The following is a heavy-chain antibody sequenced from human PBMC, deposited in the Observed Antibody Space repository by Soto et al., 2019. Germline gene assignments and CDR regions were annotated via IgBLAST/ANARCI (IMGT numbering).Heavy chain of an antibody. J-gene: IGHJ6*02. V-gene: IGHV1-69*13. CDR1: GGTFSSYA. CDR3: ARHNIGRFLEWLPYYYYYYGMDV. D-gene: IGHD3-3*01. CDR2: IIPIFGTA. Sequence: RASVKVSCKASGGTFSSYAISWVRQAPGQGLEWMGGIIPIFGTANYAQKFQGRVTITADESTSTAYMELSSLRSEDTAVYYCARHNIGRFLEWLPYYYYYYGMDVWGQGTTVTVSS.